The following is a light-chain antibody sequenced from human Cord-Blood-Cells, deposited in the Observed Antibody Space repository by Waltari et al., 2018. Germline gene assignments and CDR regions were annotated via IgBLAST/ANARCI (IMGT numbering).Light chain of an antibody. CDR3: QVWDSSSDHYV. Sequence: SYVLTQPPSVSVAPGKTARITCGGNNIGSKSVHWYQQKPGQAPVLVIYYDSDRPSGIPEGFSGANSGNTATLTISRVEAGDEADYDCQVWDSSSDHYVFGTGTKVTVL. J-gene: IGLJ1*01. CDR1: NIGSKS. V-gene: IGLV3-21*04. CDR2: YDS.